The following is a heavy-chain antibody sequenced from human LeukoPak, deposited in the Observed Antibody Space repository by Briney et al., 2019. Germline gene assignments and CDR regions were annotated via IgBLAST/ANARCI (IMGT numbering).Heavy chain of an antibody. J-gene: IGHJ4*02. CDR1: GGSISSSNW. Sequence: PSETLSLTCTVSGGSISSSNWWTWVRQPPGKGLEWIGEIYHTGSTNSNSSLKSRVTILVDKSRNQFSLKLTSVTAADTAFYYCARQNPRADSYSQPDLRFFDCWGQGTLVTVSS. D-gene: IGHD1-26*01. CDR3: ARQNPRADSYSQPDLRFFDC. CDR2: IYHTGST. V-gene: IGHV4-4*02.